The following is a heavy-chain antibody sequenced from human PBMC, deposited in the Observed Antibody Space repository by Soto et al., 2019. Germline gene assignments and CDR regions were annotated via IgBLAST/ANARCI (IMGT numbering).Heavy chain of an antibody. D-gene: IGHD2-15*01. J-gene: IGHJ6*02. V-gene: IGHV5-10-1*01. CDR3: ARFSSSVVSNYYYYGMDV. CDR2: IDPSDSYT. Sequence: GESLKISCKGSGYSFTSYWISWVRQMPGKGLEWMGRIDPSDSYTSYSPSFQGHVTISADKSISTAYLQWSSLKASDTAMYYCARFSSSVVSNYYYYGMDVWGQGTTVTVSS. CDR1: GYSFTSYW.